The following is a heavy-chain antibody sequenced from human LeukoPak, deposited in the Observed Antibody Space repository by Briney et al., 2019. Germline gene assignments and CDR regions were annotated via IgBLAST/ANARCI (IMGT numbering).Heavy chain of an antibody. Sequence: SETLSLTCTVSGGSISSSSYYWGWIRQPPGKGLEWIGSIYYSGSTYYNPSLKSRVTISVDTSKNQFSLKLSSVTAADTAVYYCARSNGYSSSWYLNWFDPWGQGTLVTVSS. CDR1: GGSISSSSYY. CDR2: IYYSGST. D-gene: IGHD6-13*01. V-gene: IGHV4-39*07. CDR3: ARSNGYSSSWYLNWFDP. J-gene: IGHJ5*02.